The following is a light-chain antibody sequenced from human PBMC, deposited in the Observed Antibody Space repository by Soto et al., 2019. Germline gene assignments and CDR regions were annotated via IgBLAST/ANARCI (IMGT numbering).Light chain of an antibody. CDR1: QSVYNNY. CDR2: GAS. J-gene: IGKJ1*01. V-gene: IGKV3-20*01. CDR3: QQFTFTVCT. Sequence: EVVLTQSPGTLSLSPGESATLSCRASQSVYNNYLAWYQQKPGQAPRLLIYGASNRATDVPDRFSASGSGTAFTLTIHRLEPEDFAVYYCQQFTFTVCTFGQGTRVEIK.